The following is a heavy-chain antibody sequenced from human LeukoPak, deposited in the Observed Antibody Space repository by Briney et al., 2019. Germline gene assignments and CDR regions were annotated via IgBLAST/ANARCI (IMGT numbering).Heavy chain of an antibody. V-gene: IGHV1-18*01. Sequence: GASVKVSCKASGYTFTSHGISWVRQAPGQGLEWMGWVSAYNGNTNYAQKLQGRVTMTTDTSTSTAYMELRSLRSDDTAVYYCARDMITFGGVIEGEDYWGQGTLVTVSS. CDR1: GYTFTSHG. J-gene: IGHJ4*02. CDR3: ARDMITFGGVIEGEDY. D-gene: IGHD3-16*02. CDR2: VSAYNGNT.